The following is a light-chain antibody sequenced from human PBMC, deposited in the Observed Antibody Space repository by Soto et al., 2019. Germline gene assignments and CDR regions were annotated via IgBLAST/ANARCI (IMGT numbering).Light chain of an antibody. CDR3: NSYSSTLLV. CDR2: EVS. CDR1: SSDVGGYNY. J-gene: IGLJ2*01. V-gene: IGLV2-14*01. Sequence: QSVLTQPASVSGSPGQSITISCTGTSSDVGGYNYVSWYHQYPGKAPKLMIYEVSNRPSGVSNGFSGSKSGNTASLTIFGLQDEDDSDYSSNSYSSTLLVFGGGTKLTVL.